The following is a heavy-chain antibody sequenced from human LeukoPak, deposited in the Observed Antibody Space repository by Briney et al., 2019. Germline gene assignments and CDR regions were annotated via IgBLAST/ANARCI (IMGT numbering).Heavy chain of an antibody. V-gene: IGHV3-66*01. Sequence: GGSLRLSCAASGFTVSNAWMSWVRQAPGKGLEWVSVIYSGGNIYYADSVKGRFTISRDNSKNMLYLQMNSLRAEDTAVYYCAKDRPGGPPLLWGQGTMVTVAS. J-gene: IGHJ3*01. D-gene: IGHD4-23*01. CDR1: GFTVSNAW. CDR2: IYSGGNI. CDR3: AKDRPGGPPLL.